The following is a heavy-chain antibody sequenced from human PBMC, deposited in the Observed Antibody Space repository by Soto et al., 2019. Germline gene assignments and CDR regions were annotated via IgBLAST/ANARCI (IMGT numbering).Heavy chain of an antibody. V-gene: IGHV3-15*01. D-gene: IGHD4-4*01. Sequence: GGSLRLSCAASGFTFSNAWMSWVRQAPGKGLEWVGRIKSKTDGGTTDYAAPVKGRFTISRDDSKNTLYLQMNSLKTEDTAVYYCTSCSNSHYLYYYYYYMDVWGKGTTVTVSS. J-gene: IGHJ6*03. CDR2: IKSKTDGGTT. CDR1: GFTFSNAW. CDR3: TSCSNSHYLYYYYYYMDV.